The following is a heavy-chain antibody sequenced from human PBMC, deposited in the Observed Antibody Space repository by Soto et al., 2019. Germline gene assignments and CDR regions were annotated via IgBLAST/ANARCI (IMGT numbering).Heavy chain of an antibody. D-gene: IGHD3-16*01. CDR2: ISYDGSNK. CDR3: ARVGDRGYFDC. Sequence: SCAASGVTVSNNFMSWVRQAPGKGLEWVAVISYDGSNKYYADSVKGRFTISRDNSKNTLYLQMNSLRAEDTAVYYCARVGDRGYFDCWGQGTLVTVSS. J-gene: IGHJ4*02. V-gene: IGHV3-30-3*01. CDR1: GVTVSNNF.